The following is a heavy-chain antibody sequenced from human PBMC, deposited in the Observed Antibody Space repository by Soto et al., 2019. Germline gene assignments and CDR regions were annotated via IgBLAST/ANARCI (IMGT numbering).Heavy chain of an antibody. CDR1: GGSISTYY. J-gene: IGHJ4*02. CDR3: ARGGGSYFDY. D-gene: IGHD1-26*01. Sequence: QVQLQESGPGLVKPSETLSLTCSVSGGSISTYYWSWIRQPPGKGLEWIGYFSYSGTTNYNPSLKSRVTISADTSKNQFSLKLTSVTAADTALYYRARGGGSYFDYWGQGTLVTVSS. V-gene: IGHV4-59*01. CDR2: FSYSGTT.